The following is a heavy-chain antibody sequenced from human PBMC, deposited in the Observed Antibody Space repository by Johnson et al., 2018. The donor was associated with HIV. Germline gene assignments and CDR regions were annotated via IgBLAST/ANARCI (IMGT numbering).Heavy chain of an antibody. D-gene: IGHD3-22*01. CDR3: AKDGAKYYYDSSGYRDAFDI. J-gene: IGHJ3*02. CDR2: ISYDGSNK. Sequence: QVQLVESGGGLVQPGGSLRLSCAASGFTVSGNYMNWVRQAPGKGLEWVAVISYDGSNKYYADSVKGRFTISRDNSKNTLYLQMNSLRAEDTAVYYCAKDGAKYYYDSSGYRDAFDIWGQGTMVTVSS. CDR1: GFTVSGNY. V-gene: IGHV3-30*18.